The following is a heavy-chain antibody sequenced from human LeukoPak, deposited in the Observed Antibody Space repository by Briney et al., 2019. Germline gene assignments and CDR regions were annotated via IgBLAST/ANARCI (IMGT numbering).Heavy chain of an antibody. CDR1: GDSISTSSYY. Sequence: RTSETLSLTCSVSGDSISTSSYYRGWIRQPPGKGLEWIGTIYYSGSTYYNPSLTSRVTISVDTSKNQFSLKLSSVTAADTAVYYCARHKDYYYSYMDVWGKGTTVTISS. J-gene: IGHJ6*03. CDR3: ARHKDYYYSYMDV. V-gene: IGHV4-39*01. CDR2: IYYSGST.